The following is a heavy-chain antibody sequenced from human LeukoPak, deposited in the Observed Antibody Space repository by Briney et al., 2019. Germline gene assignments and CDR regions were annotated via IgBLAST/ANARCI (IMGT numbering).Heavy chain of an antibody. V-gene: IGHV3-9*01. CDR3: AKESSVHAFDI. CDR1: GFTFSSYA. J-gene: IGHJ3*02. CDR2: ISWNSGSI. Sequence: GGSLRLSCAASGFTFSSYAMSWVRQAPGKGLEWVSGISWNSGSIGYADSVKGRFTISRDNAKNSLYLQMNSLRAEDTALYYCAKESSVHAFDIWGQGTMVTVSS. D-gene: IGHD3-10*01.